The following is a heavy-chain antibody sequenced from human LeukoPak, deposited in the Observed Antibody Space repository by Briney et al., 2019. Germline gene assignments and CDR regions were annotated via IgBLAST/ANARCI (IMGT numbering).Heavy chain of an antibody. Sequence: SVKVSCKASGGTFSSYAISWVRQAPGQGLEWMGRIIPILGIANYAQKFQGRVTITADKSTSTAYMELSSLRSEDTAVYYCATRSTVTTQFDYWGQGTLVTVSS. V-gene: IGHV1-69*04. CDR3: ATRSTVTTQFDY. CDR1: GGTFSSYA. CDR2: IIPILGIA. J-gene: IGHJ4*02. D-gene: IGHD4-17*01.